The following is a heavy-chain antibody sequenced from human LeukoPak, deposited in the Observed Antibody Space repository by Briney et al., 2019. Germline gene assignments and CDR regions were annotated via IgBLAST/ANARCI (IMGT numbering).Heavy chain of an antibody. Sequence: GGSLRLSCAASGFTFSSYAMSWVRQAPGKGLEWVSAISGSGGSTYYADSVKGRFTISRDNSKNTLYLQMNSLRAEDTAVYYCAKSLSATVTTRTIDWGQGTLVTVSS. V-gene: IGHV3-23*01. CDR3: AKSLSATVTTRTID. CDR2: ISGSGGST. J-gene: IGHJ4*02. D-gene: IGHD4-17*01. CDR1: GFTFSSYA.